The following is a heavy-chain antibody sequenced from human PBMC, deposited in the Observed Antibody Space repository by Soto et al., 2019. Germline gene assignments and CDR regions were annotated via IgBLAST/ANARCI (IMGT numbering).Heavy chain of an antibody. CDR1: GGSISSYY. D-gene: IGHD3-16*02. Sequence: SETLSLTCPVSGGSISSYYWSWIRQPPGKGLEWIGYIYYSGSTNYNPSLKSRVTISVDTSKNQFSLKLSSVTAADTAVYYCARSYIWGSYRTGPFDSWGQGTLVTVSS. J-gene: IGHJ4*02. CDR3: ARSYIWGSYRTGPFDS. V-gene: IGHV4-59*01. CDR2: IYYSGST.